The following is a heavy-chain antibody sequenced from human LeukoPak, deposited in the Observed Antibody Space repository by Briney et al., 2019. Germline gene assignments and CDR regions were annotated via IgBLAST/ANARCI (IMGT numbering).Heavy chain of an antibody. CDR1: GYTFTSYG. Sequence: GASVKVSCKASGYTFTSYGISWVRQAPGQGLEWMGWISAYNGNTNYAQKLQGRVTMTTDTSTSTAYMELRSLRSDDTAVYYCARGGVTMVRGVIITGGYYMDVWGKGTTVTISS. J-gene: IGHJ6*03. CDR2: ISAYNGNT. D-gene: IGHD3-10*01. V-gene: IGHV1-18*01. CDR3: ARGGVTMVRGVIITGGYYMDV.